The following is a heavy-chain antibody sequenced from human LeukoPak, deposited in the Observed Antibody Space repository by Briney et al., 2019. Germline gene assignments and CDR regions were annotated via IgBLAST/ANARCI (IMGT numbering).Heavy chain of an antibody. V-gene: IGHV3-21*01. J-gene: IGHJ6*02. Sequence: GGSLRLSCAASGFTFSSYSMNWVRQAPGKGLEWVSSISSSSSYIYYADSVKGRFTISRDNAKNSLYLQMNSLRAEDTAVYYCARFATSSSEYYYGMDVWGQGTTVTVTS. CDR2: ISSSSSYI. CDR1: GFTFSSYS. D-gene: IGHD6-6*01. CDR3: ARFATSSSEYYYGMDV.